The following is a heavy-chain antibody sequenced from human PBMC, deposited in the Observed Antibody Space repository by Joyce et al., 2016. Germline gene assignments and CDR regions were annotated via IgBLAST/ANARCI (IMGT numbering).Heavy chain of an antibody. CDR1: GGTFSSYS. D-gene: IGHD2-21*02. CDR3: ATDRPPSVFDGYDYYGLDV. J-gene: IGHJ6*02. CDR2: IIPFYGTP. Sequence: QVQLVQSGAEVKKPGSSVKVSCKASGGTFSSYSINWGRQAPGQGLEWMGGIIPFYGTPNYAQKFQGRVTITADGSTRTVSMAVTSLRSEDTAVYYCATDRPPSVFDGYDYYGLDVWGQGTIVTVSS. V-gene: IGHV1-69*01.